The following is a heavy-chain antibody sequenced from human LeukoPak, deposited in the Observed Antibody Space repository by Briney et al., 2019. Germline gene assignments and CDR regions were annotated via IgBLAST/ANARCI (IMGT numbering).Heavy chain of an antibody. J-gene: IGHJ4*02. CDR2: VNSGGTAT. CDR3: TRGLSSYYGYFDY. Sequence: PGGSLRLSCAASGITFSSSLMHWVRQAPGKGLVWVSRVNSGGTATNYADFVKGRFTISRDNAKNTLYLQMNSLRFEDSAVYYCTRGLSSYYGYFDYWGQGTLVTVSS. CDR1: GITFSSSL. D-gene: IGHD3-3*01. V-gene: IGHV3-74*01.